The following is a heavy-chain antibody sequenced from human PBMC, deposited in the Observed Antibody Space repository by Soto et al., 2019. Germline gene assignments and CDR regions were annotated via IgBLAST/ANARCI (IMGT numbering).Heavy chain of an antibody. Sequence: QVQLVQSGAEVKKPGSSVKVSCKASGGTFSSYAISWVRQAPGQGLEWMGGIIPIFGTANYAQKFQGRVTMTADDSTSTAYMELSSLRSEDMAVYYCARASVGDYVMFGWFDRWGQGTLDTVSS. CDR1: GGTFSSYA. J-gene: IGHJ5*02. V-gene: IGHV1-69*12. CDR2: IIPIFGTA. D-gene: IGHD4-17*01. CDR3: ARASVGDYVMFGWFDR.